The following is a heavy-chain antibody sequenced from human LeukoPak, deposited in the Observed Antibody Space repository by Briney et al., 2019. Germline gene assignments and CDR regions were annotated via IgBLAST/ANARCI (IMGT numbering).Heavy chain of an antibody. CDR1: GFTFSSYG. CDR2: IRYDGSNK. J-gene: IGHJ4*02. Sequence: GGSLRLSCAASGFTFSSYGMHWVRQAPGKGLEWVAFIRYDGSNKYYADSVKGRFTISRDNSKNTLYPQMNSLRAEDTAVYYCAKAIGVVVAATFDYWGQGTLVTVSS. V-gene: IGHV3-30*02. D-gene: IGHD2-15*01. CDR3: AKAIGVVVAATFDY.